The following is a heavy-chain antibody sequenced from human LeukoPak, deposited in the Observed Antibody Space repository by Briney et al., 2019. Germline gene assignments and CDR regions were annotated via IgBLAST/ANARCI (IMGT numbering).Heavy chain of an antibody. Sequence: SETLSLTCTVSGGSISSGSYYWTWIRQPAGKGLGWIGRIYTSGSTNYNPSLKSRVTISVDTSKNQFSLKLSSVTAADTAVYYCARDYRDGYNYEWFDPWGQGTLVTVSS. D-gene: IGHD5-24*01. V-gene: IGHV4-61*02. CDR1: GGSISSGSYY. J-gene: IGHJ5*02. CDR3: ARDYRDGYNYEWFDP. CDR2: IYTSGST.